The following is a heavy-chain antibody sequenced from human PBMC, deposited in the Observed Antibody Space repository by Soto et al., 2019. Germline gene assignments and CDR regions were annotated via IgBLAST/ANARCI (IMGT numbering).Heavy chain of an antibody. CDR3: ARVSKAAGVYSFYYGMDV. CDR2: INHSGST. D-gene: IGHD6-13*01. V-gene: IGHV4-34*01. J-gene: IGHJ6*02. CDR1: GGSFSGYY. Sequence: SETLSLTCAVYGGSFSGYYWSWIRQPPGKGLEWIGEINHSGSTNYNPSLKSRVTISVDTSKNQFSLKLSSVTAADTAVYYCARVSKAAGVYSFYYGMDVWGQGTTVT.